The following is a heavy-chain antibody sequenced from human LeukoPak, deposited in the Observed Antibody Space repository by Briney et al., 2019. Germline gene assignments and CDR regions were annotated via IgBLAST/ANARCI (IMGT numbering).Heavy chain of an antibody. J-gene: IGHJ5*02. CDR1: GGSITNY. D-gene: IGHD3-9*01. CDR3: ARGESRSYYDILTGYYFLANNWFDP. V-gene: IGHV4-59*01. CDR2: IHYSGST. Sequence: SETLSLTCTVSGGSITNYWSWIRQPPGKGLEWIGYIHYSGSTKYKSSLKSRVTTSVDTSKNQFSLKLNSVTAADTAVYYCARGESRSYYDILTGYYFLANNWFDPWGQGTLVTVSS.